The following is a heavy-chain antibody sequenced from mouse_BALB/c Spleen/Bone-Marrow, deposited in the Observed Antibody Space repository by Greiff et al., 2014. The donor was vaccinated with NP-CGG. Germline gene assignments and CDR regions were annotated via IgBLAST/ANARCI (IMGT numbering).Heavy chain of an antibody. CDR2: INPGDGDT. V-gene: IGHV1-80*01. CDR3: ARGGRLTGYYFDY. CDR1: GYAFSSYW. J-gene: IGHJ2*01. Sequence: VQLQQSGAELVRPGSSVRISCKASGYAFSSYWMNWVKQRPGQGLEWIGQINPGDGDTNYNGNFKDKATLTTDKSSTTAYMQLSSLTSEDSAVYFCARGGRLTGYYFDYWGQGTTLTVSS. D-gene: IGHD4-1*01.